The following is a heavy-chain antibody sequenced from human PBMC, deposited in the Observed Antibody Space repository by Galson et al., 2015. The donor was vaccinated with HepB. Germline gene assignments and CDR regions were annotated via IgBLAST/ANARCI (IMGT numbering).Heavy chain of an antibody. J-gene: IGHJ4*02. CDR3: ANPVLGDYY. V-gene: IGHV3-30*18. CDR1: GFTFSSYG. CDR2: ISYDGSNK. D-gene: IGHD3-10*01. Sequence: SLRLSCAASGFTFSSYGMHWVRQAPGKGLEWVAVISYDGSNKYYADSVKGRFTISRDNSKNTLYLQMNSLRAEDTAVYYCANPVLGDYYWGQGTLVTVSS.